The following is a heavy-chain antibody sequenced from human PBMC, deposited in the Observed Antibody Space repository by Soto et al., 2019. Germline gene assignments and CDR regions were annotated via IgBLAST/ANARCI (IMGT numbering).Heavy chain of an antibody. V-gene: IGHV1-8*01. CDR2: MNPNSGNT. Sequence: QVQLEQSGAEVKKPGASVKVSCKASGYTFTSYDINWVRQATGQGLEWMGWMNPNSGNTGYAQKFQGRVTMTRNTSISTAYMELSTLRSEDTAVYYCARELYSSVTFDPWGQGTLVTVSS. CDR3: ARELYSSVTFDP. CDR1: GYTFTSYD. D-gene: IGHD6-25*01. J-gene: IGHJ5*02.